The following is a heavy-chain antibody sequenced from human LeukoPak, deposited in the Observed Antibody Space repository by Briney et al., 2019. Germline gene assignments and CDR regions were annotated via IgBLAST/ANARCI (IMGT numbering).Heavy chain of an antibody. J-gene: IGHJ4*02. CDR2: IYTSGST. CDR3: ARRFIPARSRNHNLDY. CDR1: GGSISSYY. V-gene: IGHV4-4*07. D-gene: IGHD6-6*01. Sequence: PSETLSLTCTVSGGSISSYYWSWIRQPAGKGLEWIGRIYTSGSTNYNPSLKSRVTISVDTSKNQFSLKLSSVTAADTAVYYCARRFIPARSRNHNLDYWGQGIMVTVSS.